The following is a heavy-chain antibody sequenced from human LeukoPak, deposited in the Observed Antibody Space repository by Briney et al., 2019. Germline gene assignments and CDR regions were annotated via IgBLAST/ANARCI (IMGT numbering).Heavy chain of an antibody. CDR1: GGSISSGSYY. V-gene: IGHV4-61*02. CDR3: AKVTTGGYYNY. D-gene: IGHD3-22*01. CDR2: IYTSGST. Sequence: SETLSLTCTVSGGSISSGSYYWSWIRQPAGKGLEWIGRIYTSGSTNYNPSLKSRVTISLDTSENHFSLKLSSVTAADTAVYYCAKVTTGGYYNYWGQGTLVTVSS. J-gene: IGHJ4*02.